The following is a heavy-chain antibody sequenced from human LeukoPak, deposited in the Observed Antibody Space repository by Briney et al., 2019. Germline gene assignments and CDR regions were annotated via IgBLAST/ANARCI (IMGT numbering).Heavy chain of an antibody. D-gene: IGHD2-2*01. CDR1: GYTFSSYE. CDR3: ARDGGYCSSPNCHIDY. Sequence: PGGSLRLSCAASGYTFSSYEMNWVRQAPGKGLEWVSYISNSGSSIYYEDSVKGRFTISRDNAKNSLYLQMNSLRAEDTAVYYCARDGGYCSSPNCHIDYWGQGTLVTVSS. J-gene: IGHJ4*02. CDR2: ISNSGSSI. V-gene: IGHV3-48*03.